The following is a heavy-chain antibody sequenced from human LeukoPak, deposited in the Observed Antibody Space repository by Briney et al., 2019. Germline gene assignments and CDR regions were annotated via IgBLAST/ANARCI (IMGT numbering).Heavy chain of an antibody. CDR2: IYYSGST. CDR1: GFSISIDYY. Sequence: PSETLSLTCAVSGFSISIDYYWVWIRQPPGRGLEWIGSIYYSGSTYYNPSLKSRVTISVDTSKNQFSLKLSSVTAADTAVYYCARHRMYYYDSSGRGVADAFDIWGQGTMVTVSS. D-gene: IGHD3-22*01. CDR3: ARHRMYYYDSSGRGVADAFDI. V-gene: IGHV4-38-2*01. J-gene: IGHJ3*02.